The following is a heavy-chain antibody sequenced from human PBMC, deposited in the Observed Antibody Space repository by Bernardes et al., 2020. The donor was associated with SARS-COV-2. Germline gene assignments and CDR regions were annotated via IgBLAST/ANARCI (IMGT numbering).Heavy chain of an antibody. CDR3: ARDSNVGCSSTSCYHYYYYGMDV. D-gene: IGHD2-2*01. CDR2: IKQDGSEK. CDR1: GFTFSSYW. Sequence: GSLRLSCAASGFTFSSYWMSWVRQAPGKGLEWVANIKQDGSEKYYVDSVKGRFTISRDNAKNSLYLQMNSLRAEDTAVYYCARDSNVGCSSTSCYHYYYYGMDVWGQGTTVTVSS. J-gene: IGHJ6*02. V-gene: IGHV3-7*03.